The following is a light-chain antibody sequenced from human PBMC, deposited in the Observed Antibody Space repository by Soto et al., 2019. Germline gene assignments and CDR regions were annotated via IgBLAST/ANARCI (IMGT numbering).Light chain of an antibody. Sequence: DIQMTQSPSSLSASVGDRVTITCRAGQDIGNYLNWYQQKPGKAPKLLISDASNLEVGVPLRFSGSGSGTHFTVTINSLQTEDIASYYCQQYDVLPLSFGPGTKVDIK. CDR1: QDIGNY. CDR3: QQYDVLPLS. J-gene: IGKJ3*01. V-gene: IGKV1-33*01. CDR2: DAS.